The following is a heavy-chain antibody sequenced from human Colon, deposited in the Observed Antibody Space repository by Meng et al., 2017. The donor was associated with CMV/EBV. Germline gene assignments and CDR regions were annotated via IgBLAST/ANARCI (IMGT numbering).Heavy chain of an antibody. CDR2: ISGTGGST. Sequence: GESLKISCTVSGVTFSLYAVTWVRQAPGKGLQWGSVISGTGGSTYYADSVQGRFTISRDTSKSTVYLQMNSLRAEDTAVYYCATRSGGNPYFYYNMDVWGQGATVTVSS. CDR3: ATRSGGNPYFYYNMDV. D-gene: IGHD4-23*01. V-gene: IGHV3-23*01. CDR1: GVTFSLYA. J-gene: IGHJ6*02.